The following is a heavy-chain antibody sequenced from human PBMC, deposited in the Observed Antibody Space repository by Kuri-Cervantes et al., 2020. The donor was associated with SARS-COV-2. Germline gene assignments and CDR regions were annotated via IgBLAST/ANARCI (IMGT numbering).Heavy chain of an antibody. CDR3: ARGITMVRGVIDY. Sequence: GGSLRLSCAASGFTFSSYEMNWVRQAPGKGLEWVSSISSSSSYIYYADSVKGRFTISRDNAKNSLYLQMNSLRAEDTAVYYCARGITMVRGVIDYWGQGTLVTVSS. V-gene: IGHV3-21*01. D-gene: IGHD3-10*01. CDR2: ISSSSSYI. CDR1: GFTFSSYE. J-gene: IGHJ4*02.